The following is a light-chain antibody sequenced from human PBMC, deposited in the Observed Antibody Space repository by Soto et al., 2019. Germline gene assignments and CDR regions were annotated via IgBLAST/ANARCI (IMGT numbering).Light chain of an antibody. J-gene: IGLJ1*01. V-gene: IGLV2-14*01. CDR2: EVS. Sequence: QSALTQPASVSGSPGQSITISCIGTRSDVGGYNFVSWYQQHPGEAPKLMIYEVSNQPVGVSNRFSGSKSGKTASLTISGLQGEGEADYYCGSYTASDTRVFGTGTEVTVL. CDR3: GSYTASDTRV. CDR1: RSDVGGYNF.